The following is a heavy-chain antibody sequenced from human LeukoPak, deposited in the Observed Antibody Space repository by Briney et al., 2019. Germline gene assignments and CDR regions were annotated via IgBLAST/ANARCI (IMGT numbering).Heavy chain of an antibody. V-gene: IGHV3-66*01. Sequence: PGGSLRLSCAASGFTVSNNYMHWVRQAPGEGLEWVSLINSGGDTHSADSVKGRFTISRDNSKNTLYLQMNSLRAEDTAVYYCAKEGIAAAGTPLNRYYYYYMDVWGKGTTVTVSS. CDR3: AKEGIAAAGTPLNRYYYYYMDV. J-gene: IGHJ6*03. D-gene: IGHD6-13*01. CDR2: INSGGDT. CDR1: GFTVSNNY.